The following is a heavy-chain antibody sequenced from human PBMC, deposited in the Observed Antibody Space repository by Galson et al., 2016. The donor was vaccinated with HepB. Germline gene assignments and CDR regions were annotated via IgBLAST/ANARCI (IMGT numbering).Heavy chain of an antibody. CDR1: GYTLSTYA. Sequence: SVKVSCKASGYTLSTYAIHWARQAPGQSLEWMGWINGGNGNTKFSHKFQGRVAFTSDTSASTAYMELSSLRSEDTAVFYCARGSDVTCRGGDCTLDYWGQGTLVTVSS. V-gene: IGHV1-3*01. J-gene: IGHJ4*02. D-gene: IGHD2-21*02. CDR2: INGGNGNT. CDR3: ARGSDVTCRGGDCTLDY.